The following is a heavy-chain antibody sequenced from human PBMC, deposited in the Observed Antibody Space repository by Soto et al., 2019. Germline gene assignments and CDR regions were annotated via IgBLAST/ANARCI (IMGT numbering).Heavy chain of an antibody. CDR2: ISSSGSTI. CDR1: GFTFSSYE. J-gene: IGHJ6*02. D-gene: IGHD2-21*02. V-gene: IGHV3-48*03. Sequence: EVQLVESGGGLVQPGGSLRLSCAASGFTFSSYEMNWVRQAPGKGLEWVSYISSSGSTIYYADSVKGRFTISRDNAKNSLYLQMNSLRAEDTAVYYCARDGGYSLRYYYGMDVWGQGTTVTVSS. CDR3: ARDGGYSLRYYYGMDV.